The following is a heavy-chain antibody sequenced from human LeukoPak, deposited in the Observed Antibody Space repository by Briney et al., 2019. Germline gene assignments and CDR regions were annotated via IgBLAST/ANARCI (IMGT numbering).Heavy chain of an antibody. V-gene: IGHV1-69*13. D-gene: IGHD4-17*01. CDR1: GGTFSSYA. Sequence: GASVKVSCKASGGTFSSYAFSWVRQAPGQGLEWMGGIIPIFGTANYAQKFQGRVTITADESTSTAYMELSGLRSEDTAMYYCARGYGDYASVDYWGQGTLVTVSS. CDR3: ARGYGDYASVDY. CDR2: IIPIFGTA. J-gene: IGHJ4*02.